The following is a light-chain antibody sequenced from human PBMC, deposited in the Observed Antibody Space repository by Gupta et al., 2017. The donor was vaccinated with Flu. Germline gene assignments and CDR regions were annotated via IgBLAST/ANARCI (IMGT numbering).Light chain of an antibody. V-gene: IGLV2-8*01. CDR3: SSYAGNDNWGV. Sequence: VPISCTGTSSDVGGYNYVAWYQQHPGRAPKLMIYEFTKRPSGVPDRFSGSKSGNTASLTVSGLQAEDEADDDCSSYAGNDNWGVFGPGTKV. J-gene: IGLJ1*01. CDR1: SSDVGGYNY. CDR2: EFT.